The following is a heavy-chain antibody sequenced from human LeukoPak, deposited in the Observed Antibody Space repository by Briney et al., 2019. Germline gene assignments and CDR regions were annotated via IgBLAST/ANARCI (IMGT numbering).Heavy chain of an antibody. CDR2: ISSSSSYM. CDR1: GFTFNTYN. J-gene: IGHJ4*02. CDR3: ARDGSYYDYVWGSPGAYYFDY. D-gene: IGHD3-16*01. Sequence: GGSLRLSCAASGFTFNTYNMNWVRQAPGKGLEWVSSISSSSSYMYYADSVRGRFTISRDNAKNSLYLQMNSLRAEDTAVYYCARDGSYYDYVWGSPGAYYFDYWGQGTLVTVSS. V-gene: IGHV3-21*01.